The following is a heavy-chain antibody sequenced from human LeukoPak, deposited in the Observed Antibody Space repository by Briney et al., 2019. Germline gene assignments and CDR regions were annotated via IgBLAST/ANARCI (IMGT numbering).Heavy chain of an antibody. J-gene: IGHJ5*02. V-gene: IGHV4-34*01. CDR3: ARARRGAVAGTVGWFNWFDP. D-gene: IGHD6-19*01. Sequence: ASETLSLTCAVYGGSFSGYYWSWIRQPPGKGLEWIGEINHSGSTNYNPSLKSRVTISVDTSKNQFSLKLSSATAADTAVYYCARARRGAVAGTVGWFNWFDPWGQGTLVTVSS. CDR1: GGSFSGYY. CDR2: INHSGST.